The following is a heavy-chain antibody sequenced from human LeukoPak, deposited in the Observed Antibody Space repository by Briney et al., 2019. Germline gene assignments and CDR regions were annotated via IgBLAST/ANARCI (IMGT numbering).Heavy chain of an antibody. J-gene: IGHJ4*02. CDR3: ARRVVAATHPKYYFDY. D-gene: IGHD2-15*01. CDR1: GGSISSYY. Sequence: PSETLSLTCTVSGGSISSYYWSWIRQPPGKGLEWIGYIYYSGSTNYNPSLKSRVTISVDTSKDQFSLKLSSVTAADTAVYYCARRVVAATHPKYYFDYWGQGTLVTVSS. V-gene: IGHV4-59*08. CDR2: IYYSGST.